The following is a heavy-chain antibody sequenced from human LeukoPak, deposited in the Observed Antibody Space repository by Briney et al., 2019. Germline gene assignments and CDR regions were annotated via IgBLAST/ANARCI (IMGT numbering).Heavy chain of an antibody. D-gene: IGHD3-22*01. CDR2: ISGSGGST. CDR3: AKESTHYYDSSGPPDP. Sequence: GGSLRLSCAASGFTFSSYAMSWVRQAPGKGLEWVSAISGSGGSTYYADSMKGRFTISRDNSKNTLYLQMNSLRAEDTAVYYCAKESTHYYDSSGPPDPWGQGTLVTVSS. CDR1: GFTFSSYA. V-gene: IGHV3-23*01. J-gene: IGHJ5*02.